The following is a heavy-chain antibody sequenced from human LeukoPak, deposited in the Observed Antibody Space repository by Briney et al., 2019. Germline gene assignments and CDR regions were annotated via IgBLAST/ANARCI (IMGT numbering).Heavy chain of an antibody. CDR3: ARERYFDWLLYRYFDY. CDR1: GFIFSSDS. Sequence: GGSLRLSCAASGFIFSSDSMSWVRQAPGKGLEWVSSISGTSSAMYYADSVKGRFTISRDNAKNSLYLQMNSLRAEDTAVYYCARERYFDWLLYRYFDYWGQGTLVTVSS. V-gene: IGHV3-48*04. CDR2: ISGTSSAM. J-gene: IGHJ4*02. D-gene: IGHD3-9*01.